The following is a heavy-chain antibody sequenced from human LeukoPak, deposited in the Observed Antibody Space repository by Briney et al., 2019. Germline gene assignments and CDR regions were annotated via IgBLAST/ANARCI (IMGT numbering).Heavy chain of an antibody. J-gene: IGHJ6*03. CDR2: IYPGDSDT. V-gene: IGHV5-51*01. CDR3: ARHGSNYVDYMDV. CDR1: GYSFTSYW. Sequence: GESLKISCKGSGYSFTSYWIGRVRQMPGKGLEWMGIIYPGDSDTRYSPSFQGQVTISADKSISTAYLQWSSLKASDTAMYYCARHGSNYVDYMDVWGKGTTVTVSS. D-gene: IGHD4-11*01.